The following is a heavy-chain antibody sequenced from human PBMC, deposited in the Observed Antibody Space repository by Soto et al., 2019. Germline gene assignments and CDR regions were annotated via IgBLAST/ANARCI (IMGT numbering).Heavy chain of an antibody. CDR1: GGTFSSYT. CDR3: ARYLGYCSGGSCYSDY. V-gene: IGHV1-69*02. J-gene: IGHJ4*02. CDR2: IIPILGIA. D-gene: IGHD2-15*01. Sequence: GASVKVSCKASGGTFSSYTISWVRQAPGQGLEWMGRIIPILGIANYAQKFQGRVTITADKSTSTAYMELSSLRSEDTAVYYCARYLGYCSGGSCYSDYWGQGTLVTVSS.